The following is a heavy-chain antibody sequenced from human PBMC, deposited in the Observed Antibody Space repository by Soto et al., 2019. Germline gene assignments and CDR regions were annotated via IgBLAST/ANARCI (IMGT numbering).Heavy chain of an antibody. Sequence: EVQLVESGGGLVQPGGSLRLSCAASRFTFSSYWMSWVRQAPGKGLEWVGNAKPDGSETYYVDSVRGRFTISRDNAKNSLYLQMNSLRAEDTAVYYCARDEYGRNSGSPYNYWGQGTLVSVSS. CDR1: RFTFSSYW. V-gene: IGHV3-7*04. D-gene: IGHD4-17*01. CDR3: ARDEYGRNSGSPYNY. J-gene: IGHJ4*02. CDR2: AKPDGSET.